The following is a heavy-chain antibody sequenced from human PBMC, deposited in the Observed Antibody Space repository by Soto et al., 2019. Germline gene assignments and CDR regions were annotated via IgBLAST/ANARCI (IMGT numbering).Heavy chain of an antibody. CDR3: AKGPGYSSSWSYFDY. V-gene: IGHV3-30*18. D-gene: IGHD6-13*01. J-gene: IGHJ4*02. CDR2: ISYDGSNK. Sequence: GGSLRLSCAASGFTFSSYGMHWVRQAPGKGLEWVAVISYDGSNKYYADSVKGRFTISRDNSKNTLYLQMNSLRAEDTAVYYCAKGPGYSSSWSYFDYWGQGTLVTISS. CDR1: GFTFSSYG.